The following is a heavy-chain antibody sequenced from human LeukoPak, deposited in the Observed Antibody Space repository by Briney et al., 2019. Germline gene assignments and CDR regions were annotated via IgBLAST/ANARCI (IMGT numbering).Heavy chain of an antibody. D-gene: IGHD4-17*01. CDR1: GFTCSSYA. CDR2: ISYDGSNK. V-gene: IGHV3-30-3*01. Sequence: GGSLRRSCAASGFTCSSYAMSWVRQAPGKGLEWVAVISYDGSNKYYADSVKGRFTISRDNSKNTLYLQMNSLRAEDTAVYYCARGPSHPKYGDYSTNWFDPWGQGTLVTVSS. J-gene: IGHJ5*02. CDR3: ARGPSHPKYGDYSTNWFDP.